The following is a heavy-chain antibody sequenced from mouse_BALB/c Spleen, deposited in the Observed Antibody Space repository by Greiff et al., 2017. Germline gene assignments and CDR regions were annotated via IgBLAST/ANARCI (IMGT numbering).Heavy chain of an antibody. CDR2: INPSSGYT. V-gene: IGHV1-4*02. CDR1: GYTFTSYT. CDR3: ARGDYNAMDY. J-gene: IGHJ4*01. Sequence: QVQLQQSAAELARPGASVKMSCKASGYTFTSYTMHWVKQRPGQGLEWIGYINPSSGYTEYNQKFKDKTTLTADKSSSTAYMQLSSLTSEDSAVYYCARGDYNAMDYWGQGTSVTVSS.